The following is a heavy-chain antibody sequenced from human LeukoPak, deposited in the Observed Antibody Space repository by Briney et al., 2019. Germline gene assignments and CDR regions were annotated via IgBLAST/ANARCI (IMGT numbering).Heavy chain of an antibody. CDR2: INPNNGAT. CDR1: GYTFTGYY. V-gene: IGHV1-2*02. CDR3: ARRPRDGYNRPYYFDY. D-gene: IGHD5-24*01. Sequence: ASVKVSYKASGYTFTGYYMYWVRQAPGQGLEWMGWINPNNGATNYAQKFQGRVTMTRDTPISTAYMELSRLTSDDTAVYYCARRPRDGYNRPYYFDYWGQGTLVTVSS. J-gene: IGHJ4*02.